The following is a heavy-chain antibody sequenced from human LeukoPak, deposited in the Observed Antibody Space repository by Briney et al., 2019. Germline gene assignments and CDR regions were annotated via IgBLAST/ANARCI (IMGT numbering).Heavy chain of an antibody. V-gene: IGHV4-39*02. CDR1: GGSISSSSYY. CDR2: TYYSGST. D-gene: IGHD3-16*01. Sequence: PSETLSLTCTVSGGSISSSSYYWGWLRQPPGKGLEWIGSTYYSGSTYHNPTLKRRVTISIDTTKNNFYLKPSPPTAPATAVYSRARSLGAVGVVCGKGTTVTVSS. CDR3: ARSLGAVGVV. J-gene: IGHJ6*04.